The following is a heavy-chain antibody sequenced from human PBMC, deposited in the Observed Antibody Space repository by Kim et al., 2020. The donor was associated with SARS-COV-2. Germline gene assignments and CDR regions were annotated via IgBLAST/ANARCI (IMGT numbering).Heavy chain of an antibody. CDR2: SDGSST. Sequence: SDGSSTSYADSVKGRFTISRDNAKNTLYLQMNSLRAEDTAVYYCARGSDPWGQGTLVTVSS. CDR3: ARGSDP. V-gene: IGHV3-74*01. J-gene: IGHJ5*02.